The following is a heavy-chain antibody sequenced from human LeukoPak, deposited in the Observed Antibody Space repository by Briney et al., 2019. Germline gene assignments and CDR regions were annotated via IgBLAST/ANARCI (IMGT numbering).Heavy chain of an antibody. Sequence: GASVKVSCKASGYTFTSYYIHWVRQAPGQGLEWMGIINPSGGSTSYAQKFQGRVTMTRDMSTSTVYMELSSLRSEDTAVYYCARDGVYSGSPGYYMDVWGKGTTVTVSS. CDR1: GYTFTSYY. CDR2: INPSGGST. J-gene: IGHJ6*03. V-gene: IGHV1-46*01. CDR3: ARDGVYSGSPGYYMDV. D-gene: IGHD1-26*01.